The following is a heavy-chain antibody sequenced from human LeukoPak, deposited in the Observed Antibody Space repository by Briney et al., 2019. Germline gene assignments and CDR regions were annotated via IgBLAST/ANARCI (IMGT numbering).Heavy chain of an antibody. Sequence: YPGGSLRLSCAASGFTFNNYAMHWVRQAPGKGLEWVAVISYDGTDKWYADSVKGRITISRDNSKNTLYLQMNSLRAADTAVYYCARSGYCSGGSCGFFDNWGQGTLVTVSS. V-gene: IGHV3-30*04. CDR2: ISYDGTDK. J-gene: IGHJ4*02. CDR1: GFTFNNYA. D-gene: IGHD2-15*01. CDR3: ARSGYCSGGSCGFFDN.